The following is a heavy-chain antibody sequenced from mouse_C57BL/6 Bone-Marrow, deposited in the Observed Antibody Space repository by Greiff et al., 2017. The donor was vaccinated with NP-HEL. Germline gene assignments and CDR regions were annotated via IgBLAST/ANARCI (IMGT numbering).Heavy chain of an antibody. CDR3: ARVPYYYGSSVAY. D-gene: IGHD1-1*01. V-gene: IGHV1-81*01. CDR1: GYTFTSYG. Sequence: QVQLKESGAELARPGASVKLSCKASGYTFTSYGISWVKQRTGQGLEWIGEIYPRSGNTYYNEKFKGKATLTADKSSSTAYMELRSLTSEDSAVYFCARVPYYYGSSVAYWGQGTLVTVSA. CDR2: IYPRSGNT. J-gene: IGHJ3*01.